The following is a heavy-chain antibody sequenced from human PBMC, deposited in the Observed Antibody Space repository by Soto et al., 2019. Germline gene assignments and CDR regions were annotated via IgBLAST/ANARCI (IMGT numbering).Heavy chain of an antibody. CDR3: AKDSIPYSSSYDLDH. CDR1: GFSFSGFA. V-gene: IGHV3-23*01. D-gene: IGHD6-6*01. CDR2: ITGTVVSI. Sequence: EVQLLESGGGLVQPGGSLRLSCVASGFSFSGFAMSWVRQAPGKGLVWVSSITGTVVSIYYADSVRGRFTISRDNSKNTLYLQMSSLRAEDTARYYCAKDSIPYSSSYDLDHWGRGALVTVSS. J-gene: IGHJ4*02.